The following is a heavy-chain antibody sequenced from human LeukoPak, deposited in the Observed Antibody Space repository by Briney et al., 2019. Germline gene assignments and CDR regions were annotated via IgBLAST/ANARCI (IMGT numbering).Heavy chain of an antibody. J-gene: IGHJ4*02. Sequence: GGSLRLSCAASGFTFSSYVMSWVRQAPGKGLEGVSAISGSGGSTYYADSVKGRFTISRDNSKNTLYLQMNSLRAEDTAVYYCAKRGPAGAGRSPDYFDYWGQGTLVTVSS. CDR1: GFTFSSYV. V-gene: IGHV3-23*01. CDR3: AKRGPAGAGRSPDYFDY. D-gene: IGHD6-19*01. CDR2: ISGSGGST.